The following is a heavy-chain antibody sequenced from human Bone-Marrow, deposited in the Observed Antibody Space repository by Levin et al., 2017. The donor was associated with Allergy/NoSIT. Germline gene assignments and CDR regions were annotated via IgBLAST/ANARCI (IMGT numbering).Heavy chain of an antibody. J-gene: IGHJ6*03. Sequence: SQTLSLTCTVSGGSISSGDYYWSWIRQPPGKGLEWIGYIYYSGSTYYNPSLKSRVTISVDTSKNQFSLKLSSVTAADTAVYYCARARRETYDDILTSGEGYYYYYMDGWGKGTTVTVSS. CDR1: GGSISSGDYY. CDR2: IYYSGST. CDR3: ARARRETYDDILTSGEGYYYYYMDG. V-gene: IGHV4-30-4*01. D-gene: IGHD3-9*01.